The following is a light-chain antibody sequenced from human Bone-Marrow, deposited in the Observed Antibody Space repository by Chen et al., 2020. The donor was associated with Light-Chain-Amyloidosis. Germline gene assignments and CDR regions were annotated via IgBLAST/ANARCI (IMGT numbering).Light chain of an antibody. CDR2: DAS. J-gene: IGKJ4*01. V-gene: IGKV3-20*01. CDR1: QSVRSDY. Sequence: DIVLTPSPGTLSLSPGERATLSCRASQSVRSDYFAWYKQKPGQAPRVVIYDASSRATGIPDRFRGSGSGTDFTLTISRLEPEDSAVYFCQQYGGAPLTFGGGTKVEIK. CDR3: QQYGGAPLT.